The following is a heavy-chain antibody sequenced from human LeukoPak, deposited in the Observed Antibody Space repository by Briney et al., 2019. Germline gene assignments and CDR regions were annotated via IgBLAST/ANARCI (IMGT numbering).Heavy chain of an antibody. CDR1: GFTFSSYG. J-gene: IGHJ5*02. V-gene: IGHV3-30*02. CDR3: ARDNRGVIITYNWFDP. D-gene: IGHD3-10*01. Sequence: PGGSLRLSCAASGFTFSSYGMHWVRQAPGKGLEWVAFIRYDGSNKYYADSVKGRFTISRDNSKNTLYLQMNSLRAEDTAVYYCARDNRGVIITYNWFDPWGQGTLVTVSS. CDR2: IRYDGSNK.